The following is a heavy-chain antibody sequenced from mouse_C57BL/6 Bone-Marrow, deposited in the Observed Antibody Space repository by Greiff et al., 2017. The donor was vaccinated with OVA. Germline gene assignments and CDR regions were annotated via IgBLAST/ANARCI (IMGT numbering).Heavy chain of an antibody. D-gene: IGHD1-1*01. Sequence: VQLQQSGAELVRPGASVKLSCTASGFNIKDYYMHWVKQRPEQGLEWIGRIDPEDGDTEYAPKFQGKATMTADTSSNTAYLQLSSLTSEDTAVYYCTTGSTTVVAPAMDYWGQGTSVTVSS. CDR2: IDPEDGDT. CDR3: TTGSTTVVAPAMDY. V-gene: IGHV14-1*01. J-gene: IGHJ4*01. CDR1: GFNIKDYY.